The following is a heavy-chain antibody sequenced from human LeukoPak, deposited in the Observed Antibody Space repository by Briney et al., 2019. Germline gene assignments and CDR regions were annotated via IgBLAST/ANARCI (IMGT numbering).Heavy chain of an antibody. D-gene: IGHD3-10*01. Sequence: GGSLRLFCAASGFTFSSYEMNWVREAPRKRRWWGSYINSRGSIIYYAESVRGRFSISRDNVKSSLYLQMSRLRAEDTAVYYCARDPQDYYGSGSYYPNDAFDIWGQRTMVTVSS. J-gene: IGHJ3*02. CDR3: ARDPQDYYGSGSYYPNDAFDI. CDR1: GFTFSSYE. V-gene: IGHV3-48*03. CDR2: INSRGSII.